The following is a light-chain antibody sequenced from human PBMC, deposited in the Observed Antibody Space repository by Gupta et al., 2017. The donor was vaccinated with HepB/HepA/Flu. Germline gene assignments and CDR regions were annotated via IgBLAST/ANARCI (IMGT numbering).Light chain of an antibody. CDR3: QHSDSTPGT. CDR1: QSISSY. V-gene: IGKV1-39*01. J-gene: IGKJ1*01. CDR2: AAS. Sequence: DIQMTQSPSSLSTSVGDRVTITCRASQSISSYLNWYQQKPGKAPKLLIYAASSLQSGVPSRFSGSGSGTDFTLTISRLQPEDFATYYCQHSDSTPGTFGQGTKVEIK.